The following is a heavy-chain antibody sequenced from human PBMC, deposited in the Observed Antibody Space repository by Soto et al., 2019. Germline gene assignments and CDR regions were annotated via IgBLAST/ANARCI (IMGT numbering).Heavy chain of an antibody. D-gene: IGHD3-3*01. CDR1: GYTLTELS. CDR3: ATVDDFWSGYYIHY. CDR2: FDPEDGET. J-gene: IGHJ4*02. Sequence: ASVKVSCKVSGYTLTELSMHWVRQAPGKGLEWMGGFDPEDGETIYAQKFQGRVTMTEDTSTDTAYMALSSLRSEDTAVYYCATVDDFWSGYYIHYWGQGTLVTVSS. V-gene: IGHV1-24*01.